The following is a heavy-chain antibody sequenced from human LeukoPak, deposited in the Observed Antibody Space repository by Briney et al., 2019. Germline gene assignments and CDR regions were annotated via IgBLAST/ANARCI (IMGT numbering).Heavy chain of an antibody. D-gene: IGHD2-15*01. CDR2: ISHDGRSK. V-gene: IGHV3-30*18. Sequence: AGGSLRLSGAASGFTFSDVDMHWVRHAPGKGLEWVAIISHDGRSKYYADSVKGRFTISRDNSRYTVYLQMNSLRAEDTAVYYCAKAGYGGSSTTSYGDYWGQGTLVTVSS. CDR3: AKAGYGGSSTTSYGDY. CDR1: GFTFSDVD. J-gene: IGHJ4*02.